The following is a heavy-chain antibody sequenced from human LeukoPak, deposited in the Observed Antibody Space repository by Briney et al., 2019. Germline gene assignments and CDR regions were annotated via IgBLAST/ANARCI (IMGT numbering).Heavy chain of an antibody. Sequence: SETLSLTCAVSGGSISSSNWWSWVRQPPGKGLEWIGEIYHSGSTNYNPSLKSRVTISVDKSKNQFSLKLSSVTAADTAVYYCARGTYGDSGEDAFDIWGQGTMVTVSS. CDR3: ARGTYGDSGEDAFDI. D-gene: IGHD4-17*01. J-gene: IGHJ3*02. V-gene: IGHV4-4*02. CDR1: GGSISSSNW. CDR2: IYHSGST.